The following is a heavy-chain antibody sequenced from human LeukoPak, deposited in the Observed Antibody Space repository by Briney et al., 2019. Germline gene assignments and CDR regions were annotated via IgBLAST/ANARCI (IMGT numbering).Heavy chain of an antibody. J-gene: IGHJ4*02. D-gene: IGHD5/OR15-5a*01. CDR2: VSAYADDT. Sequence: ASVKVSCKASGYTFTNYGISWVRQAPGQGLEWMGWVSAYADDTNYVQKFRGRITMTTDTSTSTVYVELRSLRSDDTAVYYCARDCIGCLGFDYWGQGTLVTVSS. CDR3: ARDCIGCLGFDY. V-gene: IGHV1-18*01. CDR1: GYTFTNYG.